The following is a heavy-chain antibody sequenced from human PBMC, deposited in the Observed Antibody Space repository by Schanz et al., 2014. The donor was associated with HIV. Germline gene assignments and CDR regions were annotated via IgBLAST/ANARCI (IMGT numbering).Heavy chain of an antibody. V-gene: IGHV3-33*01. CDR2: IWYGGSNK. CDR1: GFTFSNYG. CDR3: ARDGSSGWQDPFDY. Sequence: VQLVESGGGVGQPGRSLRLSCAASGFTFSNYGMHWVRQAPGKGLEWMAVIWYGGSNKYYADSVKGRSTISRDNSKNTLYLQMNSLRAEDTAVYYCARDGSSGWQDPFDYWGQGTLVTVSS. D-gene: IGHD6-19*01. J-gene: IGHJ4*02.